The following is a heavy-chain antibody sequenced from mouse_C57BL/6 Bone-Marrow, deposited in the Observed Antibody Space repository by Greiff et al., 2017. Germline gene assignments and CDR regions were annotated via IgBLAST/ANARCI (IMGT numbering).Heavy chain of an antibody. J-gene: IGHJ1*03. CDR3: ARHYRRYSDV. D-gene: IGHD2-12*01. Sequence: QVQLQQSGAELARPGASVKLSCKASGYTFTSYGISWVKQRTGQGLEWIGEIYPRSGNTYYNEKFKGKATLTADKSSSTAYMELRRLTSEASAVYICARHYRRYSDVWGTEGTVSASS. CDR1: GYTFTSYG. CDR2: IYPRSGNT. V-gene: IGHV1-81*01.